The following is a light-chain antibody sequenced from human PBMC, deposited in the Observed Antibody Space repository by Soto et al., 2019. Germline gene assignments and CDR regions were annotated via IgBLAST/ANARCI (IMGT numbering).Light chain of an antibody. CDR2: GAS. CDR1: QSVNSN. V-gene: IGKV3-15*01. J-gene: IGKJ2*01. CDR3: QQHNSWPPV. Sequence: EIVMTQSPATLSVSPGERATLSCRASQSVNSNLAWYQQKPGHSPRLLIYGASTRVTGIPARFSGSGSGTEFTLTISSLQSEDFAIYYCQQHNSWPPVFGPGTKVDIK.